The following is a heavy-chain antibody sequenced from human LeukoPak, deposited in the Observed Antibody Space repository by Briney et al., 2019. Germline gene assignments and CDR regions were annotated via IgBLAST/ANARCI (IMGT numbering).Heavy chain of an antibody. Sequence: PGGSLRLSCAASGFTFSSYGMNWVRQAPGKGLEWVSSISSSSSYIYYADSVKGRFTISRDNAKNSLYLQMNSLRAEDTAVYYCARDKPPAITMVRGVLDPWGQGTLVTVSS. V-gene: IGHV3-21*01. D-gene: IGHD3-10*01. CDR3: ARDKPPAITMVRGVLDP. J-gene: IGHJ5*02. CDR2: ISSSSSYI. CDR1: GFTFSSYG.